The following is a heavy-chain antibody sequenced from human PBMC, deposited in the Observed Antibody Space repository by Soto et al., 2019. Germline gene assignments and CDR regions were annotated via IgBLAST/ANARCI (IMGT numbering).Heavy chain of an antibody. Sequence: GGSLRPSCAASGFTFSSYSMNWVRQAPGKGLEWVSSISSSSSYIYYADAVKGRFTISRDNAKNSLYLQMNSLRAEDTAVYYCASFLYYCTNGVCYDAFDIWGQGTMVTVSS. D-gene: IGHD2-8*01. CDR3: ASFLYYCTNGVCYDAFDI. CDR1: GFTFSSYS. V-gene: IGHV3-21*01. J-gene: IGHJ3*02. CDR2: ISSSSSYI.